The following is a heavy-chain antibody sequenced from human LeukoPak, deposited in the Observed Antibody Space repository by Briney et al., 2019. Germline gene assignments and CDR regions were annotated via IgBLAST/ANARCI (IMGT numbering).Heavy chain of an antibody. J-gene: IGHJ4*02. Sequence: SETLSLTCTVSGGSISSSSYYWGWIRQPPGKGLEWIGSIYYSGSTYYNPSLKSRVTISVDTSKNQFSLKLSSVTAADTAVYYCARARGLSSGYYSGLDWGQGTLVTVSS. CDR2: IYYSGST. CDR3: ARARGLSSGYYSGLD. D-gene: IGHD3-22*01. CDR1: GGSISSSSYY. V-gene: IGHV4-39*07.